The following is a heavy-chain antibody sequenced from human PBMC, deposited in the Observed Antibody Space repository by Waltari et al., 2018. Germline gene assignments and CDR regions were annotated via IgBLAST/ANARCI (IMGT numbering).Heavy chain of an antibody. Sequence: QVHVVESGGGVVQPGGSLTLSCAASGFTRGNYGMHWVRKAPGKGLGWVAVIKYDGSIKNYADSVKGRVTISRENSKNTLYLEMKSLRAEDTAVYYCAREYSRICFHALDGWGQGTAVTVSS. J-gene: IGHJ6*02. V-gene: IGHV3-33*05. D-gene: IGHD6-13*01. CDR1: GFTRGNYG. CDR3: AREYSRICFHALDG. CDR2: IKYDGSIK.